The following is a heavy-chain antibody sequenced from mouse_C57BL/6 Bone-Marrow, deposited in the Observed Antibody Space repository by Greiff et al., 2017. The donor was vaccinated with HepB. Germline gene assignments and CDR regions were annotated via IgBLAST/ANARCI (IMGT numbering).Heavy chain of an antibody. J-gene: IGHJ2*01. D-gene: IGHD2-12*01. V-gene: IGHV1-26*01. CDR2: INPNNGGT. Sequence: EVQLQQSGPELVKPGASVKISCKASGYTFTDYYMNWVKQSHGKSLEWIGDINPNNGGTSYNQKFKGKATLTVDKSSSTAYMELRSLTSEDSAVYYCARLRRGDYWGQGTTLTVSS. CDR3: ARLRRGDY. CDR1: GYTFTDYY.